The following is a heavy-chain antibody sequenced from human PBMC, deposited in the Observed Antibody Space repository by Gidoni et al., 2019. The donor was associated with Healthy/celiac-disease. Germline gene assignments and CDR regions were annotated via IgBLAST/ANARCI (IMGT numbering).Heavy chain of an antibody. Sequence: QVQLVESGGGVGQPGRALRLSCAASGFTFSSYGMHWVRQAPGKGLEWVAVISYDGSNKYYADSVKGRFTISRDNSKNTLYLQMNSLRAEDTAVYYCAKAHSSSWYRGYFDYWGQGTLVTVSS. CDR3: AKAHSSSWYRGYFDY. CDR1: GFTFSSYG. J-gene: IGHJ4*02. CDR2: ISYDGSNK. V-gene: IGHV3-30*18. D-gene: IGHD6-13*01.